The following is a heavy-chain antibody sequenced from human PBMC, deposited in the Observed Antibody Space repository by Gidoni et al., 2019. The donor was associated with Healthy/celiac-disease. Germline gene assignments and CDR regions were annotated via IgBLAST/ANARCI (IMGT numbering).Heavy chain of an antibody. J-gene: IGHJ4*02. V-gene: IGHV3-66*02. CDR3: ARDRGRWGPKHFDY. CDR1: GFTVSSNY. CDR2: IYSGGST. D-gene: IGHD3-16*01. Sequence: EVQLVESGGGLVQPGGSLRLSCAASGFTVSSNYMSWVRQAPGKGLEWVSVIYSGGSTYYADSLKGRFTISRDNSKNTLYLQMNSLRAEDTAVYYCARDRGRWGPKHFDYWGQGTLVTVSS.